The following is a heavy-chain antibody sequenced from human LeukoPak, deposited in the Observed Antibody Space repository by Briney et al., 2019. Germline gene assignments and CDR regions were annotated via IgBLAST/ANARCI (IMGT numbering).Heavy chain of an antibody. Sequence: SETLSLTCAVYGGSFSGYYWSWIRQPPGKGLEWIGEINHSGSTNYNPSLKSRVTISVDTSKNQFSLKLSSVTAAHTAVYYCARAYYDSSGYYGVDYWGQGTLVTVSS. CDR1: GGSFSGYY. CDR3: ARAYYDSSGYYGVDY. J-gene: IGHJ4*02. V-gene: IGHV4-34*01. D-gene: IGHD3-22*01. CDR2: INHSGST.